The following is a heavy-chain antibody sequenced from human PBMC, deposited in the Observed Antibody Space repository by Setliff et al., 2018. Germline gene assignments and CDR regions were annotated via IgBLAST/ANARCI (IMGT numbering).Heavy chain of an antibody. Sequence: TLSLTCTVSGGSISSSNWWTWVRQPPGKGLEWIGEIYHSGSINYNPSLKSRVTMSVDKSKNQFSLKLTSVTAADTAVYYCARGLEGENYFYYMDVWGKGNTVTVSS. CDR1: GGSISSSNW. D-gene: IGHD2-21*01. V-gene: IGHV4-4*02. J-gene: IGHJ6*03. CDR3: ARGLEGENYFYYMDV. CDR2: IYHSGSI.